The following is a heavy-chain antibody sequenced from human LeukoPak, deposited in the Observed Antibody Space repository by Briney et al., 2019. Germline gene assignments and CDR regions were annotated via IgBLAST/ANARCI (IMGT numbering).Heavy chain of an antibody. V-gene: IGHV3-30*18. CDR3: AKDEYSHSGSYSDFDY. CDR1: GFTFSSYG. CDR2: ISYDGSNK. J-gene: IGHJ4*02. Sequence: QAGGSLRLSCAASGFTFSSYGMHWVRQAPGKGLEWVAVISYDGSNKYYADSVKGRFTISRDNSKNTLYLQMNSLRAEDTAVYYCAKDEYSHSGSYSDFDYWGQGTLVTVSS. D-gene: IGHD1-26*01.